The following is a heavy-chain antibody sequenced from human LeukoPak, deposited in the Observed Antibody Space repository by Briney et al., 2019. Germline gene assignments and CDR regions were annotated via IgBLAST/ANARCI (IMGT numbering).Heavy chain of an antibody. CDR1: GFTFRSYS. J-gene: IGHJ5*02. Sequence: GGSLRLSCAASGFTFRSYSMSWVRQAPGKGLEWVSSISSSSSYIYYADSVKGRFTISRDNAKNSLYLQMNSLRAEDTAVYYCARDSFGYSYGLNWFDPWGQGTLVTVSS. CDR3: ARDSFGYSYGLNWFDP. D-gene: IGHD5-18*01. CDR2: ISSSSSYI. V-gene: IGHV3-21*01.